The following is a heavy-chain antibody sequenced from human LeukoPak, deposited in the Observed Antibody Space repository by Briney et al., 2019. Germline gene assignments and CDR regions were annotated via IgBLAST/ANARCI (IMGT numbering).Heavy chain of an antibody. J-gene: IGHJ3*02. Sequence: GGSLRLSCAASGFTFSSYSMNWVRQAPGKGLEWVSSISSSSSYIYYADSVKGRFTISRDNAKNSLYLQMNSLRAEDTAVYYCARAPYPAMGSLDAFDIWSQGTMVTVSS. V-gene: IGHV3-21*04. CDR3: ARAPYPAMGSLDAFDI. CDR1: GFTFSSYS. D-gene: IGHD5-18*01. CDR2: ISSSSSYI.